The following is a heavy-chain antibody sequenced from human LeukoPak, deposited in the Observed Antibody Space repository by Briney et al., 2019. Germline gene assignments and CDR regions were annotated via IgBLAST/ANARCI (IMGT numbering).Heavy chain of an antibody. D-gene: IGHD3-3*01. CDR3: AKDRYNNFWSGRYYHYGMDV. V-gene: IGHV3-30*18. CDR2: ISHDGSDE. J-gene: IGHJ6*02. Sequence: GGSLRLSCAASRFTFSNYGMHWVRQAPGKGLEWVAVISHDGSDEYYADSVKGRFTISRDNAKKTVFLQMNNLRAEDTAVYYCAKDRYNNFWSGRYYHYGMDVWGQGTTVTVSS. CDR1: RFTFSNYG.